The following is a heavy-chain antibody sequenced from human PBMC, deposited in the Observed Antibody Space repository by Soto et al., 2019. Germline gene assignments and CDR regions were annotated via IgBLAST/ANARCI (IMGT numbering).Heavy chain of an antibody. CDR2: ISYDGSNK. V-gene: IGHV3-30-3*01. CDR1: GFTFSSYA. D-gene: IGHD1-1*01. Sequence: QVQLVESGGGVVQPGRSLRLSCAASGFTFSSYAMHWVRQAPGKGLEWVAVISYDGSNKYYADYVKGRFTISRDNSKNTLYLQMNSLRAEDTAVYYCARDGTGSRELEGYYYGMDVWGQGTTVTVSS. CDR3: ARDGTGSRELEGYYYGMDV. J-gene: IGHJ6*02.